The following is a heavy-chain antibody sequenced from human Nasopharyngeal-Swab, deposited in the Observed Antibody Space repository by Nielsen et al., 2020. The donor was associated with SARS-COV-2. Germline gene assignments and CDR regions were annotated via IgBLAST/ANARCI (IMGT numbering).Heavy chain of an antibody. V-gene: IGHV1-69*05. J-gene: IGHJ6*03. Sequence: SVKVSCKASGGTFSSYAISWVRQAPGQGLEWMGGIIPIFGTASYAQKFQGRVTMTRDTSTSTVYMELSSLRSEDTAVYYCARGDTGEWLATNYYYYMDVWGKGTTVTVSS. CDR1: GGTFSSYA. D-gene: IGHD6-19*01. CDR3: ARGDTGEWLATNYYYYMDV. CDR2: IIPIFGTA.